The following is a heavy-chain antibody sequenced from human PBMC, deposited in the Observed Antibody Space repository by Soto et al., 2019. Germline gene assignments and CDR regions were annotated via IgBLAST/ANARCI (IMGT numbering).Heavy chain of an antibody. CDR3: ARARWLQLRYFDY. CDR1: GFTFSSYG. J-gene: IGHJ4*02. Sequence: QVQLVESGGGVVQPGRSLRLSCAASGFTFSSYGMHWVRQAPGKGLEWVAVIWYDGSNKYYADSVKGRFTISRDNSKNTRYLQMNSLRAEDTAVYYCARARWLQLRYFDYWGQGTLVTVSS. CDR2: IWYDGSNK. V-gene: IGHV3-33*01. D-gene: IGHD5-12*01.